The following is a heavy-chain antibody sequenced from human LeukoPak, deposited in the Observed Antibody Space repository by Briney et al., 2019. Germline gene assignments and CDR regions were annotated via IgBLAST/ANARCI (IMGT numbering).Heavy chain of an antibody. CDR1: GYTFTSYY. Sequence: ASVKVSCKASGYTFTSYYMHWVRQATGQGLEWMGWMNPNSGNTGYAQKFQGRVTMTRNTSISTAYMELSSLRSEDTAVYYCARARGAAAAFDPWGQGTLVTVSS. D-gene: IGHD6-13*01. J-gene: IGHJ5*02. CDR2: MNPNSGNT. CDR3: ARARGAAAAFDP. V-gene: IGHV1-8*02.